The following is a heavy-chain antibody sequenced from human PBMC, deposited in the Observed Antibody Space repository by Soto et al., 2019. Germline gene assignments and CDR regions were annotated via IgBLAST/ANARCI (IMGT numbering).Heavy chain of an antibody. CDR3: ATPELDSSSSEYFQH. V-gene: IGHV3-33*01. Sequence: QVQLVESGGGVVQPGRSLRLSCAASGFTFSSYGMHWVRQAPGKGLEWVAVIWYDGSNKYYADSVKGRFTISRDNSKNTLYLQMNSLRAGDTAVYYCATPELDSSSSEYFQHWGQGTLVTVSS. CDR2: IWYDGSNK. J-gene: IGHJ1*01. CDR1: GFTFSSYG. D-gene: IGHD6-13*01.